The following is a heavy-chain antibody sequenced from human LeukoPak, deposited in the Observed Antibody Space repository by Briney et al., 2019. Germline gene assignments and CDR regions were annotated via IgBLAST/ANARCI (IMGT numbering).Heavy chain of an antibody. D-gene: IGHD3-22*01. Sequence: PGGSLRLSCAASGFTFSDHYMDWVRQAPGKGLEWIGRSRNAPNSFTTEYAASVKGRFTISRDASKNLLYLQMNSLKTEDTAIYYWSRDAPASSGYEIDYWGQGTLFTVSS. J-gene: IGHJ4*02. V-gene: IGHV3-72*01. CDR2: SRNAPNSFTT. CDR3: SRDAPASSGYEIDY. CDR1: GFTFSDHY.